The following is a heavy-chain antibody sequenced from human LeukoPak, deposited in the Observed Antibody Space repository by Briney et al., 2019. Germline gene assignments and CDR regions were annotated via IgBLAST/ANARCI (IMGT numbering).Heavy chain of an antibody. D-gene: IGHD2-2*01. CDR3: ARSNKLGYCSSTSCYDFDY. Sequence: SGTQSLTCTVSGGSISSSNYYWGWIRQPPGKGLEWIGRIYYSARTYYNPSLKSRVTISVDTSKNQFSLKLSSVTAADTVVYYCARSNKLGYCSSTSCYDFDYWGQGTLVTVS. V-gene: IGHV4-39*01. CDR2: IYYSART. J-gene: IGHJ4*02. CDR1: GGSISSSNYY.